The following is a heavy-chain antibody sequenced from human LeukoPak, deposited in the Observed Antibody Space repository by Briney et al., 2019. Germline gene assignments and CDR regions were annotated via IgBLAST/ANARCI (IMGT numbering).Heavy chain of an antibody. J-gene: IGHJ4*02. CDR3: ARDNGRYDSSGYYGY. Sequence: GGSLRLSCAASGFTFSSYNMNWVRQAPGKGLEWVSSITSSSSYIYYADSVKGRFTISRDNAKNSLYLQMNSLRAEDTAVYYCARDNGRYDSSGYYGYWGQGTLVTVSS. CDR1: GFTFSSYN. D-gene: IGHD3-22*01. CDR2: ITSSSSYI. V-gene: IGHV3-21*01.